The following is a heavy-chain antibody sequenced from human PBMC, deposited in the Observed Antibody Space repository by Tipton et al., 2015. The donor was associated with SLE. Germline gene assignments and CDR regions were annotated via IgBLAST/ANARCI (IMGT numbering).Heavy chain of an antibody. D-gene: IGHD3-22*01. J-gene: IGHJ2*01. CDR2: IYYSGST. V-gene: IGHV4-59*01. Sequence: TLSLTCTVSGGSISSYYWSWIRQPPGKGLEWIGYIYYSGSTNYNPSLKSRVTISVDTSKNQFSLKLSSVTAADTAVYYCARGSRYYDSGGYRCYLDLCGRGPLVTVSS. CDR3: ARGSRYYDSGGYRCYLDL. CDR1: GGSISSYY.